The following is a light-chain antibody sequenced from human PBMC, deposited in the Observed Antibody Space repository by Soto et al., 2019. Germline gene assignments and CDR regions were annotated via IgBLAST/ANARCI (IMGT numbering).Light chain of an antibody. CDR3: QQYNNWPQT. CDR2: GAS. V-gene: IGKV3-20*01. CDR1: QSVSSSY. Sequence: EIVLTQSPGTLSLSPGERDTLSCRASQSVSSSYLAWYQQKPGQAPRLLIYGASSRATGIPDRFSGSGSGTDFTLTISRLEPEDFAVYYCQQYNNWPQTFGQGTKVDIK. J-gene: IGKJ1*01.